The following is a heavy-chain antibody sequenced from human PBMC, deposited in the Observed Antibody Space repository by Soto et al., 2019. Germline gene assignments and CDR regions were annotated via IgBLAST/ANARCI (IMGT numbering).Heavy chain of an antibody. D-gene: IGHD3-22*01. CDR1: GFTFTNYR. CDR2: ISGSGVST. CDR3: AKSPGMYYYDSSGYYHYDY. V-gene: IGHV3-23*01. Sequence: GGSLRLSCEASGFTFTNYRMNWVRQAPGKGLEWVSYISGSGVSTYYADSVKGRFTISRDNSKNTLCLQMNSLRAEDTAVYYCAKSPGMYYYDSSGYYHYDYWGQGTLVTVSS. J-gene: IGHJ4*02.